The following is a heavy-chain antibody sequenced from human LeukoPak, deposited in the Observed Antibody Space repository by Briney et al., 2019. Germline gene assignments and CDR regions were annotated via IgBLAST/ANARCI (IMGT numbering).Heavy chain of an antibody. CDR3: AKALGGNYYYYMDV. CDR1: GFTFSSYG. D-gene: IGHD3-16*01. J-gene: IGHJ6*03. Sequence: GGSLRLSCAASGFTFSSYGMHWVRQAPGKGMEWVAVIWYDGSNEYYADSVKGPFTTSRDNSKNTLYLQMNSLRAEDTAVYYCAKALGGNYYYYMDVWGKGTTVTVSS. V-gene: IGHV3-33*06. CDR2: IWYDGSNE.